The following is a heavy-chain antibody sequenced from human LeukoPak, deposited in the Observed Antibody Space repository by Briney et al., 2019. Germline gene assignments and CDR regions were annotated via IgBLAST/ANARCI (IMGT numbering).Heavy chain of an antibody. D-gene: IGHD1-26*01. CDR2: IWYDGSNK. CDR1: GFTFRNYG. J-gene: IGHJ4*02. Sequence: GTSLRLSCAASGFTFRNYGMHWVRQAPGKGLEWVALIWYDGSNKDYADSVRGRFTISRDNSKSTLYLQMNSLRAEDTAVYYCATVRTTWYVENWGQGTLVTVSS. V-gene: IGHV3-33*01. CDR3: ATVRTTWYVEN.